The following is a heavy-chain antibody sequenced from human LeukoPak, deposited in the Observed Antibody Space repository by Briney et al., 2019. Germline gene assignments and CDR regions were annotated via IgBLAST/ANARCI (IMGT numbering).Heavy chain of an antibody. V-gene: IGHV3-53*05. CDR2: VYSGGST. CDR1: GFIVTNNY. Sequence: GGSLRLSCTASGFIVTNNYINWVRQAPGKGLEWVSLVYSGGSTYYADSVKGGFTISRDNSKNMVYLQMSSLRSEDTAVYYCARAGRIAARSGYNWFDPWGQGTLVTVSS. CDR3: ARAGRIAARSGYNWFDP. D-gene: IGHD6-6*01. J-gene: IGHJ5*02.